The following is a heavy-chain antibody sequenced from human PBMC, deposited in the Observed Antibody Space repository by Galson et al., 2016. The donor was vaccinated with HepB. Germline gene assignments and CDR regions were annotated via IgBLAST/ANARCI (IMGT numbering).Heavy chain of an antibody. D-gene: IGHD6-6*01. J-gene: IGHJ4*02. Sequence: ETLSLTCAVFGESFSGYYWSWVRQPPGKGLEWIGEINHSGDTTYNPSLKTRVTISIDKSEDQFSLKLSSVIAADTAVYYCARGEIASRLDYWGPGSLVTVSS. CDR2: INHSGDT. CDR3: ARGEIASRLDY. CDR1: GESFSGYY. V-gene: IGHV4-34*01.